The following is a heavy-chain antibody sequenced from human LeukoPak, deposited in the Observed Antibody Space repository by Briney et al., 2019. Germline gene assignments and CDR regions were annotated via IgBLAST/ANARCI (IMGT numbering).Heavy chain of an antibody. J-gene: IGHJ4*02. V-gene: IGHV4-59*08. Sequence: SETLSLTCTVSGGSTSSYYCSWIRQPPGKGLEWIGHMYYSGSTNYNPSLKSRVTISVDVSKNQFSLKLSSVTAADTAVYYCVRSSTYHLFDDWGQGTLVTVSS. CDR2: MYYSGST. CDR1: GGSTSSYY. D-gene: IGHD2-15*01. CDR3: VRSSTYHLFDD.